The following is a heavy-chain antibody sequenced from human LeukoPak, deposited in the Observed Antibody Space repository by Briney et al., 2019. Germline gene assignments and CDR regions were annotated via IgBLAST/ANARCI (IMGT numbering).Heavy chain of an antibody. Sequence: ASVKVSCKASGGTFSSYAISWVRQAPGQGLEWMGRIIPIFGTANYAQKFQGRVTITTDESTSTAYMELSSLRSEDTAVYYCAREDGWFGELSLDYWGQGTPVTVSS. D-gene: IGHD3-10*01. CDR2: IIPIFGTA. V-gene: IGHV1-69*05. CDR3: AREDGWFGELSLDY. J-gene: IGHJ4*02. CDR1: GGTFSSYA.